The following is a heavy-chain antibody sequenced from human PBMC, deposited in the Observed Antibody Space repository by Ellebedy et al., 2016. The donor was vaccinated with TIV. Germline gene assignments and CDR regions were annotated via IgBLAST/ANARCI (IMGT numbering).Heavy chain of an antibody. CDR2: IQPDDSET. Sequence: GESLKISXQGSGYKFDAYWVAWVRQMPGKGLEWMGIIQPDDSETRYSPSFQGQVTISVDKSINTAYLQWSSLKASDTAMYYCARGEATGRFQFWGPGTLLSVS. J-gene: IGHJ2*01. D-gene: IGHD3-10*01. CDR3: ARGEATGRFQF. CDR1: GYKFDAYW. V-gene: IGHV5-51*01.